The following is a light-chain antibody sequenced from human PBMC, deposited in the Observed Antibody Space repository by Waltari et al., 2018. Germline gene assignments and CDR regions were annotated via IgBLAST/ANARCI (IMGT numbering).Light chain of an antibody. J-gene: IGKJ4*01. CDR2: GAS. CDR3: QQYNNWPLT. CDR1: QSVSSN. V-gene: IGKV3-15*01. Sequence: EIVMTQSPATLSVSPGERATLSCRASQSVSSNLAWDQQNPGRAPRPRIYGASTRATGIPARFSGSGSGTEVTLTISSLQSEDFAVYYCQQYNNWPLTFGGGTKVEIK.